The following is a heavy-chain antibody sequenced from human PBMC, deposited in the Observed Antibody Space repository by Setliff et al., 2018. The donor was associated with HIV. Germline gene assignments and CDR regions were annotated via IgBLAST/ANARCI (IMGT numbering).Heavy chain of an antibody. CDR3: ATAKEVWLAEGGFDY. V-gene: IGHV1-24*01. Sequence: ASVKVSCKVSGYTLTELSMHWVRQAPGKGLGWMGRFDPEDGDTIYAQKFQGRVTMTEDTSADTAYMELSSLRSEDTAVYYCATAKEVWLAEGGFDYWGQGTRVTVSS. CDR2: FDPEDGDT. D-gene: IGHD6-19*01. J-gene: IGHJ4*02. CDR1: GYTLTELS.